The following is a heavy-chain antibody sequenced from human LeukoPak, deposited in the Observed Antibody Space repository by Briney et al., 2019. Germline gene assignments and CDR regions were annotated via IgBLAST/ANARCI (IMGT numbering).Heavy chain of an antibody. CDR1: GFTFSDYY. CDR2: ISSSSSYT. J-gene: IGHJ4*02. CDR3: ARDGSGSSIVADY. V-gene: IGHV3-11*05. Sequence: PGGSLRLSCAASGFTFSDYYMSWIRQAPGKGREWVSYISSSSSYTNYADSVKGRFTISRDNAKNSLYLQMNSLRAEDTAVYYCARDGSGSSIVADYWGQGTLVTVSS. D-gene: IGHD1-26*01.